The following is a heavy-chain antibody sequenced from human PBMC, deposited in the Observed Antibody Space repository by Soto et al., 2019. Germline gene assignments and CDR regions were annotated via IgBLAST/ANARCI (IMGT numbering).Heavy chain of an antibody. CDR3: ATTVTTVDY. D-gene: IGHD4-17*01. Sequence: GGSLRLSCAASGFTFSGYGLNWVRQAPGKGLEWISYITSSGSLIYYADSLKGRFTISRDNVKNSLFLQMNSLRAEDTAVYYCATTVTTVDYWGQGTLVTVS. V-gene: IGHV3-48*03. CDR2: ITSSGSLI. J-gene: IGHJ4*02. CDR1: GFTFSGYG.